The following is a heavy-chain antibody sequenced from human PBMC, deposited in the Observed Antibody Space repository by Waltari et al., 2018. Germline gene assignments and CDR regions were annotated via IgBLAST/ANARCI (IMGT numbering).Heavy chain of an antibody. Sequence: QVQLQESGPGLVKPSETLSLTCTVSGGSISSYYWSWIRQPPGKGLEWIGYIYYSGSTNYNPSLKSRVNISVDTSKNQFSLKLSSVTAADTAVYYCARDTGTLFDYWGQGTLVTVSS. J-gene: IGHJ4*02. V-gene: IGHV4-59*01. CDR2: IYYSGST. CDR1: GGSISSYY. CDR3: ARDTGTLFDY. D-gene: IGHD1-1*01.